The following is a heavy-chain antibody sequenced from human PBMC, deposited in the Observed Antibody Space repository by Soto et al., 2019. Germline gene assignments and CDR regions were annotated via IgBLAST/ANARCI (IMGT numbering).Heavy chain of an antibody. J-gene: IGHJ6*02. CDR1: GYTFTGYY. CDR2: INPNSGGT. D-gene: IGHD6-19*01. Sequence: ASVKVSCKASGYTFTGYYMHWVRQAPGQGLEWMGWINPNSGGTNYAQKFQGRVTMTRDTSISTAYMELSRLRSDDTAVYYCAREDSSGSYYYDYGMDVWGQGTTFTVSS. V-gene: IGHV1-2*02. CDR3: AREDSSGSYYYDYGMDV.